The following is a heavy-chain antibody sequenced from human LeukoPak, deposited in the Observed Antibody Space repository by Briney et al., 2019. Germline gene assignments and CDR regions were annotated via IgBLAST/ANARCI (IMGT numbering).Heavy chain of an antibody. CDR3: ANAPPKEHDFWSGYYNYMDV. D-gene: IGHD3-3*01. CDR1: GGSLSGYY. CDR2: INHSGST. Sequence: SETLSLTCAVYGGSLSGYYWRWIRQPPGKGREWIGEINHSGSTNYHPSLKSRVTISVDTSKNQFSLKVTSVTAADTAVYYCANAPPKEHDFWSGYYNYMDVWGKGPTVTVSS. V-gene: IGHV4-34*01. J-gene: IGHJ6*03.